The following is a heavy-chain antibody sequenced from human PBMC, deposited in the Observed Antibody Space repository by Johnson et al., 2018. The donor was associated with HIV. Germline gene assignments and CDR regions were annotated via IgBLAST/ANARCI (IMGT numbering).Heavy chain of an antibody. J-gene: IGHJ3*02. D-gene: IGHD3-16*01. CDR1: GFTFSSYA. CDR2: ISSSGGST. CDR3: AKDGAWGADAFDI. Sequence: VQLVESGGGLVQPGGSLRLSCAASGFTFSSYAMSWVRQAPGKGLEWVSTISSSGGSTYYAGSVKGRFTISRDNSKKTLYLQMNSRRAEETAVYYCAKDGAWGADAFDIWGQGTMVTVSS. V-gene: IGHV3-23*04.